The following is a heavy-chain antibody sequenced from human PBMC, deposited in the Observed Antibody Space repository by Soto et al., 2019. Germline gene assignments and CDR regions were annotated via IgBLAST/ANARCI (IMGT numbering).Heavy chain of an antibody. Sequence: EVQLMESGGGLVQPGGSLRLSCATSGFTFSSYAMAWVRQAPGRGLEWVSAITYSSSNTYSADSVKGRFTMSRDNSKNTLYLQMNSLRAEDTAVYYCAILSGGDTKRDYFDYWGQGTLVTVSS. D-gene: IGHD5-18*01. J-gene: IGHJ4*02. CDR1: GFTFSSYA. CDR3: AILSGGDTKRDYFDY. CDR2: ITYSSSNT. V-gene: IGHV3-23*01.